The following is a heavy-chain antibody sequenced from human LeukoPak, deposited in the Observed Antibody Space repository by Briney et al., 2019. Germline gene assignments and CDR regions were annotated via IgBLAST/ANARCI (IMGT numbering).Heavy chain of an antibody. CDR2: LYSSGSF. CDR1: GGSINSYH. D-gene: IGHD4-23*01. CDR3: ARGGKATVVTL. J-gene: IGHJ4*02. Sequence: SETLSLTCNVSGGSINSYHWSWIRQPAGEGLEWIGRLYSSGSFNYNPSLKSRVSMSVDTSKNQFSLKLTSVTAADTAVYFCARGGKATVVTLWGPGILVTVS. V-gene: IGHV4-4*07.